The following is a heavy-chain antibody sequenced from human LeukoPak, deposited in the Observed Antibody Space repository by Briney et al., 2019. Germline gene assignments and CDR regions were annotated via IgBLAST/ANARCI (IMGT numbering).Heavy chain of an antibody. Sequence: GSLRLSCAASGFTFSSYAMSWVRQAPGKGLEWVSAISGSGGSTYYADSVKGRFTISRDNAKNSLYLQMNSLRAEDTALYYCARDPGRHGHFDYWGQGTLVTVSS. V-gene: IGHV3-23*01. CDR1: GFTFSSYA. CDR2: ISGSGGST. CDR3: ARDPGRHGHFDY. J-gene: IGHJ4*02. D-gene: IGHD2-8*01.